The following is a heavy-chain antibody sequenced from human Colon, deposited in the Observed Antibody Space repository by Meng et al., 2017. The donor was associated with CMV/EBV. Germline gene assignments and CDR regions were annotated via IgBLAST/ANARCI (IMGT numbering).Heavy chain of an antibody. Sequence: GESLKISCAASGFTFSTYSMNWVRQAPGKGLEWVSSISHTSDIYYADSLKGRFTVSRDNANNCLYLEMNNLRAEDTAVYYCARDLPYLYGLDVWGQGTTVTVSS. J-gene: IGHJ6*02. CDR3: ARDLPYLYGLDV. CDR1: GFTFSTYS. CDR2: ISHTSDI. D-gene: IGHD2-2*01. V-gene: IGHV3-21*04.